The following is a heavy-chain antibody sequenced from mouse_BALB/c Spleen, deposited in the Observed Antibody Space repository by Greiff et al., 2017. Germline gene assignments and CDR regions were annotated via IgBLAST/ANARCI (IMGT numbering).Heavy chain of an antibody. V-gene: IGHV1S81*02. CDR1: GYTFTSYW. J-gene: IGHJ2*01. Sequence: VQLQQSGAELVKPGASVKLSCKASGYTFTSYWMHWVKQRPGQGLEWIGEINPSNGRTNYNEKFKSKATLTVDKSSSTAYMQLSSLTSEDSAVYYCARGVFDYWGQGTTLTVSS. CDR3: ARGVFDY. CDR2: INPSNGRT.